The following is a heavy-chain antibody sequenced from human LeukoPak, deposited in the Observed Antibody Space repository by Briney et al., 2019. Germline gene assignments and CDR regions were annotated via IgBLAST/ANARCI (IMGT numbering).Heavy chain of an antibody. J-gene: IGHJ4*02. CDR3: ASSVYGDPEDY. CDR1: GGSISSYY. Sequence: SETLSLTCTVSGGSISSYYWSWIRQPQGKGLEWIGYIYYSGSTNYNPSLKSRVTISVDTSKNQFSLKLSSVTAADTAVYYCASSVYGDPEDYWGQGTLVTVSS. CDR2: IYYSGST. D-gene: IGHD4-17*01. V-gene: IGHV4-59*01.